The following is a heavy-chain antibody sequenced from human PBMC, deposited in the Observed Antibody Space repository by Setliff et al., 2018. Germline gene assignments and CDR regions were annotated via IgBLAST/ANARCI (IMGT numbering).Heavy chain of an antibody. J-gene: IGHJ4*02. CDR2: ISVYNGKT. V-gene: IGHV1-18*01. Sequence: GASVKVSCKASGYTFTSYGFSWVRQAPGQGLEWMGWISVYNGKTKYAQKFQGRVTMTTDTSTRTAYMEVTSLRSDDTAVYYCARGEGGYSYGLPFDYWGQGTLVTVSS. CDR3: ARGEGGYSYGLPFDY. CDR1: GYTFTSYG. D-gene: IGHD5-18*01.